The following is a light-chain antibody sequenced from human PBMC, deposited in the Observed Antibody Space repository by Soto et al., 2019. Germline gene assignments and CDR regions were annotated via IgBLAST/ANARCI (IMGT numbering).Light chain of an antibody. CDR1: PSVSSSY. J-gene: IGKJ1*01. CDR2: GAS. CDR3: EQYKNGPRT. Sequence: EIVLTQSPSTLSLSPGERATLSCRASPSVSSSYLAWYQQKPGQAPRLLIYGASSRATGISDRVSGSGSGTDFTLTICRLETVEFAVYNCEQYKNGPRTSGQGTKV. V-gene: IGKV3-20*01.